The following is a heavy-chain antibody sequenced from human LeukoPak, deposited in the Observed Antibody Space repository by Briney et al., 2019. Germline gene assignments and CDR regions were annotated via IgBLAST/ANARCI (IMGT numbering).Heavy chain of an antibody. J-gene: IGHJ6*02. CDR2: ISYDGSNK. Sequence: GGSLRLSCAASGFTFSSYAMHWVRQAPGKGLEWVAVISYDGSNKYYADSVKGRFTISRDNSKNTLYLQMNSLRAEDTAVYYCARDRVPTGDGHHYYYDMDVWGQGTTVTVSS. CDR1: GFTFSSYA. D-gene: IGHD7-27*01. CDR3: ARDRVPTGDGHHYYYDMDV. V-gene: IGHV3-30-3*01.